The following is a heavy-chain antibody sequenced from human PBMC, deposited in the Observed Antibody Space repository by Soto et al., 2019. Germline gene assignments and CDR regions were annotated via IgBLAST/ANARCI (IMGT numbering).Heavy chain of an antibody. CDR3: ASLSRYSGYDWGAFDI. V-gene: IGHV4-34*01. Sequence: SETLSLTCAVYGGSFSGYYWSWIRQPPGKGLERIGEINHSGSTNYNPSLKSRVTISVDTSKNQFSLKLSSVTAADTAVYYCASLSRYSGYDWGAFDIWGQGTMVT. D-gene: IGHD5-12*01. J-gene: IGHJ3*02. CDR2: INHSGST. CDR1: GGSFSGYY.